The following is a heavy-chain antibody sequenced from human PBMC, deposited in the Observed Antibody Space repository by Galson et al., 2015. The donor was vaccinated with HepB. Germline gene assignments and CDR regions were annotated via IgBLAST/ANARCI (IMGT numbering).Heavy chain of an antibody. J-gene: IGHJ4*02. Sequence: SLRLSCAASGFTVSSNYMSWVRQAPGKGLEWVSVIYSGGSTYYADSVKGRFTISRDNSKNTLYLQMNSLRAEDTAVYYCARELRGRAGYSSSWYFDYWGQGTLVTVSS. CDR1: GFTVSSNY. D-gene: IGHD6-13*01. V-gene: IGHV3-53*01. CDR2: IYSGGST. CDR3: ARELRGRAGYSSSWYFDY.